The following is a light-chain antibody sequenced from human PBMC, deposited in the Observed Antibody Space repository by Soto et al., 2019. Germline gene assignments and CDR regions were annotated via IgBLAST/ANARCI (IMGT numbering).Light chain of an antibody. CDR1: SSDVGGYNY. V-gene: IGLV2-14*01. J-gene: IGLJ2*01. Sequence: QSALTQPASVSGSPGQSITISCTGTSSDVGGYNYVSWYQHHPGKAPKLMIYEVSNRPSGVSNRFSGSKSGNTASLTISGFQAEDEADYYCSSYTSSSTVVFGGGTKLTVL. CDR2: EVS. CDR3: SSYTSSSTVV.